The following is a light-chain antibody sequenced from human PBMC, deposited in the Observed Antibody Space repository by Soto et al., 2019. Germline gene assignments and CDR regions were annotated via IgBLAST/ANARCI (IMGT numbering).Light chain of an antibody. CDR2: GAS. CDR1: QSVSSSY. J-gene: IGKJ3*01. CDR3: QQYGSSSLVT. V-gene: IGKV3-20*01. Sequence: EIVLTQSPGTLSLSPGERATLSCRASQSVSSSYLAWYQQKPGQAPRLLIDGASSRVTGIPDRFSGSGSETDFTPTISRLEPHDFAVYYCQQYGSSSLVTFGPGTKVDIK.